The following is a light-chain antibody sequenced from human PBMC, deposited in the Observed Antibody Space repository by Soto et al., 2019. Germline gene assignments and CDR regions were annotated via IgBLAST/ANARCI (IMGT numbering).Light chain of an antibody. CDR2: DVN. V-gene: IGLV2-11*01. CDR1: SSDVGAYDH. J-gene: IGLJ1*01. Sequence: QSALTQPRSVSGSPGQSVTISCTGTSSDVGAYDHVSWYQQHPGKAPKLMIHDVNQRPSGVPDRLSGSKSGNTASLTISGLQAEDEADYYCCSFAAMSGHVFGTGTKLTVL. CDR3: CSFAAMSGHV.